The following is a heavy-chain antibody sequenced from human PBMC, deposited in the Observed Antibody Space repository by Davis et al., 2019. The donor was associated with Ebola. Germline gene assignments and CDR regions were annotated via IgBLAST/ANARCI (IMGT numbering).Heavy chain of an antibody. CDR1: GGSISNSSYY. Sequence: MPSETLSLTCTVSGGSISNSSYYWGWIRQPPGKGLEWIGNIYSSGSTYYNPSIKRRVTLSVDTSKNQFSLKLSSVTAADTAVYYCARTIVDTAMVFYYYYGMDVWGQGTTVTVSS. V-gene: IGHV4-30-4*08. J-gene: IGHJ6*02. CDR2: IYSSGST. D-gene: IGHD5-18*01. CDR3: ARTIVDTAMVFYYYYGMDV.